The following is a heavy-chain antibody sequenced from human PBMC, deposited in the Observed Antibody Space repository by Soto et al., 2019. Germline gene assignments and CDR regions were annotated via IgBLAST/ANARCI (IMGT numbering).Heavy chain of an antibody. CDR3: ARVPGVAGSGSSLTCYYYYGMDV. CDR2: FSSSSSTI. J-gene: IGHJ6*02. V-gene: IGHV3-48*02. CDR1: GFTFSSYV. D-gene: IGHD3-10*01. Sequence: PGGSLRLSCAASGFTFSSYVMSWVRQAPGKGLEWVSYFSSSSSTIYYADSVKGRFTISRDNAKNSLYLQMNSLRDEDTAVYYCARVPGVAGSGSSLTCYYYYGMDVWGQGTTVTVSS.